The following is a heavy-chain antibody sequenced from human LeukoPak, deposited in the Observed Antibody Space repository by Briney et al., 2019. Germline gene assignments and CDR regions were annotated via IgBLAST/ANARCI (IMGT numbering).Heavy chain of an antibody. CDR1: GFTFSSYG. J-gene: IGHJ4*02. Sequence: GGSLRLSCAASGFTFSSYGMSWVRQAPGKGLEWVSAISGSGGSTYYADSVKGRFTISRDNAKNSLYLQMNSLRAEDTAVYYCARDSPGDAGVGDYWGQGTLVTVSS. V-gene: IGHV3-23*01. CDR3: ARDSPGDAGVGDY. CDR2: ISGSGGST. D-gene: IGHD2-8*01.